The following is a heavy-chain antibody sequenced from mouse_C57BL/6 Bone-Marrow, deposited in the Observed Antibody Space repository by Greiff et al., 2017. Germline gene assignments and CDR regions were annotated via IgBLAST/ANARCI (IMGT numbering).Heavy chain of an antibody. Sequence: VQLQQSGAELARPGASVKMSCKASGYTFTSYTMHWVKQRPGQGLEWIGYINPSSGYTKYNQKFKDKATLTADKSSSTAYMQLCSLTSEDSAVYYCARGGYAVYAMDYWGQGTSVTVSS. CDR3: ARGGYAVYAMDY. J-gene: IGHJ4*01. V-gene: IGHV1-4*01. D-gene: IGHD2-10*02. CDR1: GYTFTSYT. CDR2: INPSSGYT.